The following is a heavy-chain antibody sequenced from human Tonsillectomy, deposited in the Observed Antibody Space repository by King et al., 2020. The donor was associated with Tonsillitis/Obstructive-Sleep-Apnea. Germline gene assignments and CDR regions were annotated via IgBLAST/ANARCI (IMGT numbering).Heavy chain of an antibody. J-gene: IGHJ3*02. CDR3: ASFGYCSSTSCYTGSGAFDI. CDR2: INPSGGST. Sequence: QLVQSGAEVKKPGASVKVSCEASGYTFTSYYMHWVRQAPGQGLEWMGIINPSGGSTSYAQKFQGRVTMTRDTSTSTVYMELSSLRSEDTAVYYCASFGYCSSTSCYTGSGAFDIWGQGTMVTVSS. V-gene: IGHV1-46*01. D-gene: IGHD2-2*02. CDR1: GYTFTSYY.